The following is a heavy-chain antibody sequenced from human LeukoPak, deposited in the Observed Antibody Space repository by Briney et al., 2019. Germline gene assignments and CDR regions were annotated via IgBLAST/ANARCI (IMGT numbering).Heavy chain of an antibody. CDR2: IKPDGSEI. CDR3: ASLGYGTMDV. CDR1: GFTVSTYW. Sequence: GSLRLSCAAPGFTVSTYWMSWVRQAPGRGLEWVANIKPDGSEIYYVDSVKGRFTISRDNAKNSLYLQMNSLRAEDTAVYYCASLGYGTMDVWGQGTTVTVSS. V-gene: IGHV3-7*01. D-gene: IGHD5-18*01. J-gene: IGHJ6*02.